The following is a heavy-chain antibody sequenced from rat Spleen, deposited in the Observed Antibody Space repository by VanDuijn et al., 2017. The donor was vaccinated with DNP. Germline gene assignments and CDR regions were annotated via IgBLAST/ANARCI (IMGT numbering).Heavy chain of an antibody. Sequence: QVQLKESGPGLVQPSETLSLTCTVSGFSLTSYHVHWIRQLSGNSLEWMGRMWSDGDTSYNSAFMSRLHISRDTSKSQVFLKMNSLQPEDTGTYYCARHGPYDGYPFDYWGQGVMVTVSS. CDR1: GFSLTSYH. CDR3: ARHGPYDGYPFDY. D-gene: IGHD1-12*03. V-gene: IGHV2S18*01. CDR2: MWSDGDT. J-gene: IGHJ2*01.